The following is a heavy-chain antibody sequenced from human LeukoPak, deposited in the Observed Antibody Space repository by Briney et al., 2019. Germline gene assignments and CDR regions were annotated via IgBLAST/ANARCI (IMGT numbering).Heavy chain of an antibody. D-gene: IGHD2-2*01. V-gene: IGHV3-33*01. CDR2: IWYDGSNK. J-gene: IGHJ4*02. CDR3: ARSVVTAAVPDY. CDR1: GFTFSSYG. Sequence: GGSLRLSCAASGFTFSSYGMHWVRQAPGKGLEWVAVIWYDGSNKYYADSVKGRFTISRDNSKNTLYLQMNSLRAEDTAVYYCARSVVTAAVPDYWGQGTLVTVSS.